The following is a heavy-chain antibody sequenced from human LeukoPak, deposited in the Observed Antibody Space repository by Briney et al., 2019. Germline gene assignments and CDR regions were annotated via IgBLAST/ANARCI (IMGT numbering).Heavy chain of an antibody. CDR3: AKDWGSSWLFQH. D-gene: IGHD6-13*01. CDR1: GFTFSSYG. CDR2: ISYDGSNK. V-gene: IGHV3-30*18. J-gene: IGHJ1*01. Sequence: GGSLRLSCAASGFTFSSYGMHWVRQAPGKGLEWVAVISYDGSNKYYADSVKGRFTISRDNSKNTLYLQMNSLRAEDTAVYYCAKDWGSSWLFQHWGQGTLVAVSS.